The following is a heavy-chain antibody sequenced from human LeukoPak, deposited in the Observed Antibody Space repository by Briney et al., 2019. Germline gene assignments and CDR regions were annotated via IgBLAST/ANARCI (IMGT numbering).Heavy chain of an antibody. V-gene: IGHV3-23*01. CDR1: GFTFSSYA. CDR2: ISGSGGST. D-gene: IGHD3-16*02. CDR3: AKLHDYVWGSYRRNAFDI. Sequence: GGSLRLSCAASGFTFSSYAMSWVRQAPGKGLERVSAISGSGGSTYYADSVKGRFTISRDNSKNTLYLQMNSLRAEDTAVYYCAKLHDYVWGSYRRNAFDIWGQGTMVTVSP. J-gene: IGHJ3*02.